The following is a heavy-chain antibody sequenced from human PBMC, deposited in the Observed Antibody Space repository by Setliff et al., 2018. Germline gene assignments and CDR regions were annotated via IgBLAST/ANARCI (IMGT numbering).Heavy chain of an antibody. V-gene: IGHV1-18*01. D-gene: IGHD3-22*01. CDR1: GYIFTSYG. CDR3: ARDPFRNYDTAPVWFDP. CDR2: ISTYNGKT. Sequence: ASVKVSCKASGYIFTSYGFSWVRQAPGQGLEWMGWISTYNGKTNYAQKFQGRVTMTTDTSTSIAYMELRSLRSDDTAVYYCARDPFRNYDTAPVWFDPWGQGTLVTVSS. J-gene: IGHJ5*02.